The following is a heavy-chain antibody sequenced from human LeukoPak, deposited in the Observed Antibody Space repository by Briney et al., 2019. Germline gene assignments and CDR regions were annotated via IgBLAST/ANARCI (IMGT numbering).Heavy chain of an antibody. Sequence: PGGSLRLSCAASGFTFGNYAMNWVRQAPGKGLEWVSAISGSNIYYADSVKGRFTISRDNSKNTLYLQMNSLRAEDTAVYYCARGVFGYSSSWPHSDALDIWGQGTMVIVSS. D-gene: IGHD6-13*01. CDR2: ISGSNI. CDR3: ARGVFGYSSSWPHSDALDI. CDR1: GFTFGNYA. J-gene: IGHJ3*02. V-gene: IGHV3-23*01.